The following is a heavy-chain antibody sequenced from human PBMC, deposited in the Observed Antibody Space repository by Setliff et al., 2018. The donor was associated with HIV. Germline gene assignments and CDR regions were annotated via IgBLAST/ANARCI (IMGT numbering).Heavy chain of an antibody. D-gene: IGHD6-19*01. V-gene: IGHV1-3*01. CDR2: MNAGINST. J-gene: IGHJ5*02. CDR1: GYTFTSYP. Sequence: ASVKVSCKTSGYTFTSYPIHWVRQAPGRRLEWMGWMNAGINSTRYSQEFQGRVTLTTDTSTSTSYMELRSLRSDDTAFYYCARAMSVADWFDPWGQGSLVTVSS. CDR3: ARAMSVADWFDP.